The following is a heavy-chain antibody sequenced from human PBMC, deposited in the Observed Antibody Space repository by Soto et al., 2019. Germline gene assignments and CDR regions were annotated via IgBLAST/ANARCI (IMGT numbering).Heavy chain of an antibody. D-gene: IGHD1-1*01. CDR2: IWYDGSNK. Sequence: QVQLVESGGGVVQPGRSLRLSCAASGFTFSSYGMHWVRQAPGKGLEWVAVIWYDGSNKYYADSVKGRFTISRDNSKNTLYLQMNSLSAEDTAVYYCARDPWEQKSKARYYYYYMDVWGKGTTVTVSS. CDR1: GFTFSSYG. CDR3: ARDPWEQKSKARYYYYYMDV. V-gene: IGHV3-33*01. J-gene: IGHJ6*03.